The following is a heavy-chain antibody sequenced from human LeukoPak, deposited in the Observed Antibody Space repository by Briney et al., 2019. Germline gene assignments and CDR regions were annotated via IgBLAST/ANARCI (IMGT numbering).Heavy chain of an antibody. CDR2: IQQDGSEK. D-gene: IGHD3-22*01. CDR3: AREDSSGSGEDY. J-gene: IGHJ4*02. CDR1: GFTFSTFW. Sequence: GGSLRLSSAASGFTFSTFWMSWVRQAPGKGLEWVANIQQDGSEKYYVDSVKGRFTISRDNAKNSLYLQMNSLRAEDTAVYYCAREDSSGSGEDYWGQGTLVTVSS. V-gene: IGHV3-7*01.